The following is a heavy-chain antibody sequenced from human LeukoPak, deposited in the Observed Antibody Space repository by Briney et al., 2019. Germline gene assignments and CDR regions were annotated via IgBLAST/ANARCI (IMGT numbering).Heavy chain of an antibody. CDR1: GFNVGDYA. CDR3: SRGLEGFTAYGDY. Sequence: GGSLRLSCTASGFNVGDYAMSWVRQAPGKGLEWVGFIRSKTYGGTADYAASVEGRFTISRDDSNNIVYLQMNSLKTEDTALYYCSRGLEGFTAYGDYWGQGTLVTVSA. J-gene: IGHJ4*02. V-gene: IGHV3-49*04. D-gene: IGHD4-17*01. CDR2: IRSKTYGGTA.